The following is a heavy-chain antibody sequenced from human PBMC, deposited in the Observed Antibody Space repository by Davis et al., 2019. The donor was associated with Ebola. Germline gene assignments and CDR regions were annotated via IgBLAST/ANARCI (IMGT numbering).Heavy chain of an antibody. D-gene: IGHD2-2*01. Sequence: GGSLRLSCVASGFTFDDYAMHWVRQVPGKGLEWVSLISWDGADTYYSDSVKGRFTISRDNTKDSLYLQMNSLRPEDTAMYYCARDASNFFEHWGQGTLVTVSS. CDR2: ISWDGADT. J-gene: IGHJ4*02. CDR3: ARDASNFFEH. CDR1: GFTFDDYA. V-gene: IGHV3-43D*03.